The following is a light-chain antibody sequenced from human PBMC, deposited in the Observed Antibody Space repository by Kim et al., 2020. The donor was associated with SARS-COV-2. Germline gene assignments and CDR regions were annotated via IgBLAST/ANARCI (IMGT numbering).Light chain of an antibody. CDR1: SLRSYY. CDR3: NSRDTNDNVV. J-gene: IGLJ2*01. Sequence: ALGQTVRITCQGDSLRSYYATWYQQKPGQAPILVIYGKDNRPSGIPDRFSGSSSGNTASLTITGTQAGDEADYYCNSRDTNDNVVFGGGTKLTVL. CDR2: GKD. V-gene: IGLV3-19*01.